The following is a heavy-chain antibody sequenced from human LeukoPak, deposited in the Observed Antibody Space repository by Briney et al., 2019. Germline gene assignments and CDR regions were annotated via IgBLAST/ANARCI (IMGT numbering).Heavy chain of an antibody. CDR1: GGSISSSSYY. CDR3: ARLAVAGYYFDY. J-gene: IGHJ4*02. V-gene: IGHV4-39*07. D-gene: IGHD6-19*01. Sequence: PSETLSLTCTVSGGSISSSSYYWGWIRQPPGKGLEWIGGIYYSGSTYYNPSLKSRVTISVDTSKNQFSLKLSSVTAADTAVYYCARLAVAGYYFDYWGQGTLVTVSS. CDR2: IYYSGST.